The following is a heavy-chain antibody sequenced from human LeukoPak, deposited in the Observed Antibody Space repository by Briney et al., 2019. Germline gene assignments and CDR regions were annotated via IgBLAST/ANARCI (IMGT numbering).Heavy chain of an antibody. J-gene: IGHJ3*02. CDR3: ARDLAPTTVVDAFDI. CDR2: MNPNSGNT. Sequence: ASVKVSCKASGYTFTSYDINWVRQATGQGLEWMGWMNPNSGNTGYAQKFQGRVTITADKSTSTAYMELSSLRSEDTAVYYCARDLAPTTVVDAFDIWGQGTMVTVSS. CDR1: GYTFTSYD. V-gene: IGHV1-8*01. D-gene: IGHD4-23*01.